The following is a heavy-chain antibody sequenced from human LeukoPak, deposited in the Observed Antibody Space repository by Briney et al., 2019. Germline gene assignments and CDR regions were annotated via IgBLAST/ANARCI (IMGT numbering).Heavy chain of an antibody. CDR1: GGSITSGSYY. Sequence: SETLSLTCTVSGGSITSGSYYWTWIRQPAGRGLEWIGRIYTSGSTNYNPSLKSRVTISLDTSKNHFSLKLNSVTVADTAVYYCARDPRGGTSRDNWFDPWGQGTLVTVSS. CDR2: IYTSGST. V-gene: IGHV4-61*02. CDR3: ARDPRGGTSRDNWFDP. D-gene: IGHD1-1*01. J-gene: IGHJ5*02.